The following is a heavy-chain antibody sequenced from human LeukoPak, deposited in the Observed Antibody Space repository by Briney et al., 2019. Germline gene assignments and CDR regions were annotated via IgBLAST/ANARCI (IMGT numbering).Heavy chain of an antibody. CDR2: IYYTGSI. D-gene: IGHD7-27*01. CDR3: ARRPFNWGSGDAFDI. Sequence: SETLSLTCTVSGGSISTSSFYWGWVRQPPGKALEWIGSIYYTGSIYYNPSLKSRVTISVDTSKNQFSLKLSSLTAADTAVYYCARRPFNWGSGDAFDIWGQGTMVTVSS. J-gene: IGHJ3*02. CDR1: GGSISTSSFY. V-gene: IGHV4-39*01.